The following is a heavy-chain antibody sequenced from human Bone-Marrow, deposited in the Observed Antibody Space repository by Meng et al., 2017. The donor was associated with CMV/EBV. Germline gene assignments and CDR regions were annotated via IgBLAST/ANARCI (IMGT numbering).Heavy chain of an antibody. D-gene: IGHD3-22*01. Sequence: GESLKISCAPSGFSFSTYTLHWVRQAPGKGLEWVASISSSRSYINYADPVKGRFTISRDNAKNSLYLQMNSLRPEDTALYYCAKDFAIYYYDSSGYYYFHYWGQGMLVTVSS. J-gene: IGHJ4*02. CDR2: ISSSRSYI. CDR3: AKDFAIYYYDSSGYYYFHY. V-gene: IGHV3-21*04. CDR1: GFSFSTYT.